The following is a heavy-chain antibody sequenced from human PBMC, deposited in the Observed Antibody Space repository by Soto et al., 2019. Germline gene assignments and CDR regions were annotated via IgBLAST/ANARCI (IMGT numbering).Heavy chain of an antibody. CDR1: GGSISSSNW. Sequence: QVQLQEPGPGLVKPSGTLSLTCAVSGGSISSSNWWSWVRQPPGKGLEWIGEIYHSGSTNYNPSLKSRVTISVDKSKNRFCLKLSSVTAADTAVYYCARGRSGWYSGGYFDLWGRGTLVTVSS. V-gene: IGHV4-4*02. J-gene: IGHJ2*01. CDR3: ARGRSGWYSGGYFDL. CDR2: IYHSGST. D-gene: IGHD6-19*01.